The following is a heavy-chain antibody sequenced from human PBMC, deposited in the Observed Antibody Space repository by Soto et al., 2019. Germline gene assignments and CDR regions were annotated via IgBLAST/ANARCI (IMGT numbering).Heavy chain of an antibody. Sequence: GESLKISCKGSGYSFTSYWIGWVRQMPGKGLEWMGIIYPGDSDTRYSPSFQGQVTISADKSISTAYLQWSSLKASDTAMYYCARTGIAARRTIWGMDVWGQGTTVTVSS. CDR2: IYPGDSDT. D-gene: IGHD6-6*01. J-gene: IGHJ6*02. CDR3: ARTGIAARRTIWGMDV. CDR1: GYSFTSYW. V-gene: IGHV5-51*01.